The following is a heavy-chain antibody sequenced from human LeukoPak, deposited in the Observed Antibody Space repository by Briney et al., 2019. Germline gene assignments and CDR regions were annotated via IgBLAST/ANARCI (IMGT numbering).Heavy chain of an antibody. Sequence: SQTLSLTCAISGDSVSSISAAWNWIRQSPSRVLEWLGRTYYRSKWYNNYAVSVRGRITINPDTSKNQFSLQLNSVTPEDTAVYYCVRAAGYLENWGQGTLVTVSS. CDR2: TYYRSKWYN. CDR3: VRAAGYLEN. V-gene: IGHV6-1*01. CDR1: GDSVSSISAA. J-gene: IGHJ4*02.